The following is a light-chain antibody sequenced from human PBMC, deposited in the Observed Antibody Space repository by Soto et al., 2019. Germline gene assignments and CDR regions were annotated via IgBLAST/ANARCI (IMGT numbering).Light chain of an antibody. CDR1: SSNIGAGYD. V-gene: IGLV1-40*01. Sequence: QSVLTQTPSVSGAPGQKITMSCTGSSSNIGAGYDVHWYQQLPGAAPRLLIYADHNRPSGVPDRFSASNSGTSASLAITGLQGEDEAVYYCQSYDTRLSGVIFGAGTKLTVL. CDR2: ADH. J-gene: IGLJ2*01. CDR3: QSYDTRLSGVI.